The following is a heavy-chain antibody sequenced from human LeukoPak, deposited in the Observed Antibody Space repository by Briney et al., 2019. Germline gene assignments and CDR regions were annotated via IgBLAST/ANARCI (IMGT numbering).Heavy chain of an antibody. CDR2: IYPGDSDA. V-gene: IGHV5-51*01. CDR3: ARQQVGATVPLDY. J-gene: IGHJ4*02. CDR1: GYSFTTYW. D-gene: IGHD1-26*01. Sequence: GESLKISCKGSGYSFTTYWIAWVRQMPGKGLERLGIIYPGDSDARYSPSLQGQVTFSADKSISTAYLQWSSLKASDTAMYYCARQQVGATVPLDYWGQGTLVTVSS.